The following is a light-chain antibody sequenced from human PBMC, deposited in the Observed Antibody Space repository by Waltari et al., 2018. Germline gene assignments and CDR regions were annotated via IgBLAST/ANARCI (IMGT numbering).Light chain of an antibody. J-gene: IGLJ3*02. Sequence: QSALTQPASVSGFRGQSITISCTGTSSDVGSYNLFSWYQQHPGKAPKLMIYEGSKRPSGVSNRFSGSKSGNTASLTISGSQADDEADYYCCSYAGSSTWVFGGGTKVTVL. CDR2: EGS. V-gene: IGLV2-23*01. CDR1: SSDVGSYNL. CDR3: CSYAGSSTWV.